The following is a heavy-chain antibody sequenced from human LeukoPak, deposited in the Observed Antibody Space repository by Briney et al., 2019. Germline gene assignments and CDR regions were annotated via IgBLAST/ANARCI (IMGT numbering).Heavy chain of an antibody. CDR2: IYFGGSV. J-gene: IGHJ5*01. V-gene: IGHV4-39*01. Sequence: SETLSLTCTASGGSISTNNYHWDWIRQAPGKGLEWIGSIYFGGSVNYNPSLKSRVTISMDTSKNQFYLNLSFVTAADTALYYCARGGIISRIVRGGFDSWGQGTLVAVSS. CDR1: GGSISTNNYH. CDR3: ARGGIISRIVRGGFDS. D-gene: IGHD3-10*02.